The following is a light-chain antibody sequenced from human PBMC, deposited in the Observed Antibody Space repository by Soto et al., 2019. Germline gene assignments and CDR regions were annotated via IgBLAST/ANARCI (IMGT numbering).Light chain of an antibody. Sequence: QSVLTQPASVSGSPGQSITISCTGTRSDVGGYKYVSWYQHHPGKAPKVMIYDVSKRPSGVPDRFSGSKSGNTASLTISGLQAEDEADYYCCSYAGTYTWVFGGGTKVTVL. CDR3: CSYAGTYTWV. CDR1: RSDVGGYKY. J-gene: IGLJ3*02. CDR2: DVS. V-gene: IGLV2-11*01.